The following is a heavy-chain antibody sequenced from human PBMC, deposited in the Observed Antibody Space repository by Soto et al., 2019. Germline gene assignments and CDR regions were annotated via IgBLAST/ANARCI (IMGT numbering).Heavy chain of an antibody. Sequence: SVKVSCKGSGGTFSSYTISWVRQAPGQGLEWMGRIIPILGIANYAQKFQGRVTITADKSTSTAYMELSSLRSEDTAVYYCASLMSSGYYYGMDVWGQGTTVTVSS. CDR3: ASLMSSGYYYGMDV. J-gene: IGHJ6*02. D-gene: IGHD3-10*01. CDR2: IIPILGIA. V-gene: IGHV1-69*02. CDR1: GGTFSSYT.